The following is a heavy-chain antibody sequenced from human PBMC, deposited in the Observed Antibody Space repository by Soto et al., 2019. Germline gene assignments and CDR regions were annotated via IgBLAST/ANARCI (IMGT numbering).Heavy chain of an antibody. J-gene: IGHJ4*02. Sequence: SETLSLTCTVSGGSINSYCWSWIRQPPGKGLEWIAYVFDSGNANYNPSLKSRVTISVDTSKNQFSLKLTSVAAADTAVYYCARHRRTTVAKFYFDNWGQGALVTVSS. D-gene: IGHD4-4*01. CDR1: GGSINSYC. CDR3: ARHRRTTVAKFYFDN. V-gene: IGHV4-59*08. CDR2: VFDSGNA.